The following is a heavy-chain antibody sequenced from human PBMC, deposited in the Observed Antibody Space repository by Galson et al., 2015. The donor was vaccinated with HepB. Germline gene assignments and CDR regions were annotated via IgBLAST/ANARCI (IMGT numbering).Heavy chain of an antibody. D-gene: IGHD2-2*01. CDR2: IWYDGSNK. V-gene: IGHV3-33*01. CDR1: GFTFSSYG. Sequence: SLRLSCAASGFTFSSYGMHWVRQAPGKGLEWVAVIWYDGSNKYYADSVKGRFTISRDNSKNTLYLQMNSLRAEDTAVYYCARGDCSSTSCYPQGDAFDIWGQGTMVTVSS. CDR3: ARGDCSSTSCYPQGDAFDI. J-gene: IGHJ3*02.